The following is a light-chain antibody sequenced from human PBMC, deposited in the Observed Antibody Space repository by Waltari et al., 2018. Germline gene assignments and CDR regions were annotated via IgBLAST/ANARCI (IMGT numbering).Light chain of an antibody. CDR3: QQRSNG. Sequence: EIVLTQSPATLSLSPVERATLSCRASQSVSSYLAWYQQKPGQAPRLLIYDASNRATGIPARFSGSGSGTDFTLTISSLEPEDFAVYYCQQRSNGFGPGTKVDIK. J-gene: IGKJ3*01. CDR2: DAS. V-gene: IGKV3-11*01. CDR1: QSVSSY.